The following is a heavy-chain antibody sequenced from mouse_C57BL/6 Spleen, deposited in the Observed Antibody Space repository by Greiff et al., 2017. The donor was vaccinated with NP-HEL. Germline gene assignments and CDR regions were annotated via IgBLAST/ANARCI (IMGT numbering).Heavy chain of an antibody. CDR3: AVTTVVAPFAY. CDR1: GYTFTNYY. D-gene: IGHD1-1*01. Sequence: VQLKQSGPELVKPGASVKISCKASGYTFTNYYMNWVKQSHGKSLEWIGDINPNNGGTSYNQKFKGKATLTVDKSSSTAYMELRSLTSEDSAVYYCAVTTVVAPFAYWGQGTLVTVSA. CDR2: INPNNGGT. J-gene: IGHJ3*01. V-gene: IGHV1-26*01.